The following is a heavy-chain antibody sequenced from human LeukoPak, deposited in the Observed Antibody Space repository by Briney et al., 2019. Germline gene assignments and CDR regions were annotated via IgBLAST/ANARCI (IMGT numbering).Heavy chain of an antibody. J-gene: IGHJ4*02. Sequence: ASVKVSCKASGYTFTGYYMHWVRQAPGQGLEWMGRINPNSGGTNYAQKFQGRVTMTRDTSISTAYMELSRPRSDDTAVYYCARDRDYYGSGSYYNVVDYWGQGTLVTVSS. CDR1: GYTFTGYY. CDR3: ARDRDYYGSGSYYNVVDY. V-gene: IGHV1-2*06. D-gene: IGHD3-10*01. CDR2: INPNSGGT.